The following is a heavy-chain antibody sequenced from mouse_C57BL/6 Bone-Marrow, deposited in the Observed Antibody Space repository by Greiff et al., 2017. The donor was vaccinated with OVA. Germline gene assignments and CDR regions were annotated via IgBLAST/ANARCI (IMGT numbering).Heavy chain of an antibody. CDR3: AKGFGYYYGSSYNWYFDV. V-gene: IGHV14-2*01. Sequence: VQLQPSGAELVKPGASVKLSCTASGFNIKDYYMHWVKQRTEQGLEWIGRIDPEDGETKYAPKFQGKATITADTSSNTAYLPLSRLTSEDTAVYYCAKGFGYYYGSSYNWYFDVWGTGTTVTVSS. CDR1: GFNIKDYY. J-gene: IGHJ1*03. D-gene: IGHD1-1*01. CDR2: IDPEDGET.